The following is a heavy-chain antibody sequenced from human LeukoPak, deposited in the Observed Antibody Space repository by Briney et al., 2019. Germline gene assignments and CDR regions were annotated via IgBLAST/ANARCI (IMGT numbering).Heavy chain of an antibody. D-gene: IGHD3-3*01. Sequence: GESLKISCKGSGYSFTSYWIGWVRQMPGKGLEWMGIIYPGDSDTRYSPSFQGQVTISADKSISTAYLQWSSLKASDTAMYYCARHVKGHDFWSGYPTYMDVWGKGTTVTVSS. CDR2: IYPGDSDT. CDR3: ARHVKGHDFWSGYPTYMDV. V-gene: IGHV5-51*01. J-gene: IGHJ6*03. CDR1: GYSFTSYW.